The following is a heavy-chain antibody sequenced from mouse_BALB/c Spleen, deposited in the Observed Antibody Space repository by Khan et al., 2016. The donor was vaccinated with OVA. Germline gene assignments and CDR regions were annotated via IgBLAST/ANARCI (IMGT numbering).Heavy chain of an antibody. Sequence: VQLQQSGPELVKPGASVKVSCKASGYSFTDYNVYWVKQSHGENLEWFGYIDPYNGTTNFNQKFKGKATLTVDKSSSTAFMHLISLTSEDSAVYYCAGPFMDYWGQGTSVTVSS. CDR1: GYSFTDYN. CDR3: AGPFMDY. V-gene: IGHV1S135*01. J-gene: IGHJ4*01. CDR2: IDPYNGTT.